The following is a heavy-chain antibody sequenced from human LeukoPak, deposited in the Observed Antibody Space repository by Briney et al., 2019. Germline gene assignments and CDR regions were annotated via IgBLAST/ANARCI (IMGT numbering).Heavy chain of an antibody. J-gene: IGHJ4*02. Sequence: QPGGSLRLSCAASGFTFSSSGMHWVRQAPGEGLEWVSVIYSGGTTNYADSVKGRFTISRDNSKNTLFLQMNSLRAEDTAVYYCARGGYSSSWYHFDYWGQGTLVTVSS. CDR2: IYSGGTT. V-gene: IGHV3-53*01. CDR3: ARGGYSSSWYHFDY. CDR1: GFTFSSSG. D-gene: IGHD6-13*01.